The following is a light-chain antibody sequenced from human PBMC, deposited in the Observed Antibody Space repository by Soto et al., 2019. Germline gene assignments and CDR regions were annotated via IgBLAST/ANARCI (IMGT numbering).Light chain of an antibody. Sequence: EIVLTQSPGTLSLSPGERATLSCRASQSVSRYLAWYQQKPGQAPRLLIYDASNSATGIPARFSGSGSGTDFTLTISSLEPEDFAVYYCQQRLNWPPITFGQGTRLEIK. V-gene: IGKV3-11*01. CDR1: QSVSRY. CDR3: QQRLNWPPIT. J-gene: IGKJ5*01. CDR2: DAS.